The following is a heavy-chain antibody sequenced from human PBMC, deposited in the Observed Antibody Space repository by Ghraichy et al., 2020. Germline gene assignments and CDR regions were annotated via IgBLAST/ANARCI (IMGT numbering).Heavy chain of an antibody. D-gene: IGHD6-6*01. V-gene: IGHV3-30*02. J-gene: IGHJ4*02. Sequence: GGSLRLSCAASGFTFSSYGMHWVRQAPGKGLEWVAFIRYDGSNKYYADSVKGRFTISRDNSKNTLYLQMNSLRAEDTAVYYCAKEESSYTAFDYWGQGTLVTVSS. CDR3: AKEESSYTAFDY. CDR2: IRYDGSNK. CDR1: GFTFSSYG.